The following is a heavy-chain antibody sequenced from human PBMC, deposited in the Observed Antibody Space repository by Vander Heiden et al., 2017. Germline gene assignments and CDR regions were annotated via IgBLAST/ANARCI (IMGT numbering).Heavy chain of an antibody. CDR2: MNSDGSTT. CDR3: ARAGFFRFDY. D-gene: IGHD3-3*01. V-gene: IGHV3-74*01. CDR1: GFTFSSSW. J-gene: IGHJ4*02. Sequence: EVQLVESGGGLVQPGGSLRLSWVDSGFTFSSSWMHWVRQAPGTGLVWLSRMNSDGSTTDYADSVKGRFTISRDNAKNTLYLQMNGLRAEDTAVYYCARAGFFRFDYWGQGILVTVSS.